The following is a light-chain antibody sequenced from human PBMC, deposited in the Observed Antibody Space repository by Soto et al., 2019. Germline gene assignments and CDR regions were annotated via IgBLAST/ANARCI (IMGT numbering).Light chain of an antibody. CDR3: QQYGDSPPNT. J-gene: IGKJ2*01. Sequence: EIVLTQSPGTLSLSPGEGATLSCRASQSVNSRFLAWYQHKPGQAPRLLIYAASTRATGIPDRFSGSASGTDFTLTINKLEPEDFAVYYCQQYGDSPPNTFGQGTNLEIK. CDR2: AAS. CDR1: QSVNSRF. V-gene: IGKV3-20*01.